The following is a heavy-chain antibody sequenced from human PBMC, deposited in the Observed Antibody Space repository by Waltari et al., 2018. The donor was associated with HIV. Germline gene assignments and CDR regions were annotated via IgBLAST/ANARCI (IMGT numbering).Heavy chain of an antibody. CDR2: IYYSGSP. D-gene: IGHD3-9*01. CDR3: ARHRRNDIGDY. J-gene: IGHJ4*02. Sequence: QLQLQESGPGLVKPSETLSLTCTVPGGPISSSNYYWGWLRQPPGKGLEWIGSIYYSGSPYYNPSLKSRVTISIDTSKNQFSLKLSSVTAADTAVYYCARHRRNDIGDYWGQGTLVTVSS. CDR1: GGPISSSNYY. V-gene: IGHV4-39*01.